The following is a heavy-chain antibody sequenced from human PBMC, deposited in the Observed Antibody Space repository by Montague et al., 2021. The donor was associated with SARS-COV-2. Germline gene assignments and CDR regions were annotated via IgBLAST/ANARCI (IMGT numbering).Heavy chain of an antibody. Sequence: SLRLSFAASGFTFSSYSMHWVRHAPGKGLEWVSGISQDSGNISYVDSVKGRFTISRDNAKNSLYLQMNNLRPEDTALYYCAKDLSAISLAYFDYWGQGTLVTVSS. CDR2: ISQDSGNI. CDR3: AKDLSAISLAYFDY. D-gene: IGHD2-2*01. J-gene: IGHJ4*02. CDR1: GFTFSSYS. V-gene: IGHV3-9*01.